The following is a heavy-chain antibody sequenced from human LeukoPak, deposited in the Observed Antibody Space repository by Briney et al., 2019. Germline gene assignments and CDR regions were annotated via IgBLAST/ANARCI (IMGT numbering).Heavy chain of an antibody. V-gene: IGHV3-20*04. CDR3: ARQLITMVRGALDY. Sequence: GGSLRLSCAASGFSFDDYGMTWVRQVPGKGLEWVSGINWNGGSTGYADSVKGRFTISRDNAKNSLYLQMNSLRAEDTAVYYCARQLITMVRGALDYWGQGTLVTVSS. CDR1: GFSFDDYG. CDR2: INWNGGST. J-gene: IGHJ4*02. D-gene: IGHD3-10*01.